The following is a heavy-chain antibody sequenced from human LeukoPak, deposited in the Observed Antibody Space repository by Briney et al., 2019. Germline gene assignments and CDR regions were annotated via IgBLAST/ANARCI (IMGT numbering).Heavy chain of an antibody. CDR1: GGSISSSSYY. D-gene: IGHD3-10*01. V-gene: IGHV4-39*01. CDR2: IYYSGST. J-gene: IGHJ4*02. Sequence: PSETLSLTCTVSGGSISSSSYYWGWSRQPPGKGLEWIGSIYYSGSTYYNPSLKSRVTISVDTSKNQFSLKLSSVTAADTAVYYCARLVRGVILGSYYFDYWGQGTLVTVSS. CDR3: ARLVRGVILGSYYFDY.